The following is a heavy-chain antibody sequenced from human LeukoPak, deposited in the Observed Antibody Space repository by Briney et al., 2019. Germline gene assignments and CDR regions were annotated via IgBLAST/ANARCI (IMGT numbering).Heavy chain of an antibody. CDR3: AREYYYGSGNYYNRIDY. CDR2: ISAYNGNT. CDR1: GYTFTSYG. D-gene: IGHD3-10*01. Sequence: GASVKVSCKASGYTFTSYGISWVRQAPGQGLEWMGWISAYNGNTNYAQKFQGRVTMTRDTSISTAYMVLNRLRSDDTAVYYCAREYYYGSGNYYNRIDYWGQGTLVTVSS. J-gene: IGHJ4*02. V-gene: IGHV1-18*01.